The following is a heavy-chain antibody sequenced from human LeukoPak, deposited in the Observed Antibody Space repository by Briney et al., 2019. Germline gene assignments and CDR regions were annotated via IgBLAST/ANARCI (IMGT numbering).Heavy chain of an antibody. J-gene: IGHJ4*02. Sequence: SETLSLTCSVSGASISSYYWSWVRQPAGKGLEWIGRIYISGTTKHNPSLKSRVTMSVDTSKNQFSLSLTSVTAADTAVYFCARDDVPYRGTYTPFDVWGQGTLVTVSS. CDR2: IYISGTT. V-gene: IGHV4-4*07. CDR3: ARDDVPYRGTYTPFDV. CDR1: GASISSYY. D-gene: IGHD3-10*02.